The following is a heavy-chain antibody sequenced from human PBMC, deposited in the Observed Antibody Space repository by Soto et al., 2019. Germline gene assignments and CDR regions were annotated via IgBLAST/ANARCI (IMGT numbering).Heavy chain of an antibody. CDR1: SGSVSSGGYF. Sequence: SETLSLTCTVSSGSVSSGGYFWSWIRQLPGKGLEWIGYIYHTGSTFYNPSLKSRVTISLDTSKSQFSLRLTSVTAADTAMYFCPGSSARSMFDSWGPATLVTVYS. CDR3: PGSSARSMFDS. CDR2: IYHTGST. J-gene: IGHJ4*02. D-gene: IGHD2-2*01. V-gene: IGHV4-31*03.